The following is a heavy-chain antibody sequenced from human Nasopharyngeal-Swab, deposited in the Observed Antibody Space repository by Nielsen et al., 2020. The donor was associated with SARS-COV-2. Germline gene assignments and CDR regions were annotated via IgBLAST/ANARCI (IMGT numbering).Heavy chain of an antibody. J-gene: IGHJ6*03. CDR3: ARGPDAAGTYYYYYYYMDV. D-gene: IGHD6-13*01. CDR1: VGSISSYD. Sequence: SETLSLTCSVSVGSISSYDWSWIRQPPGKGLAWIGYIYYSGSTNYNPSLKSRVTISVDTSKNQFSLKLSSVTAADTAVYYCARGPDAAGTYYYYYYYMDVWGKGTTVTVSS. V-gene: IGHV4-59*01. CDR2: IYYSGST.